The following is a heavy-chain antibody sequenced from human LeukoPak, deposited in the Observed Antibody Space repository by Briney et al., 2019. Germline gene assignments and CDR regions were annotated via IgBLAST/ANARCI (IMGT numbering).Heavy chain of an antibody. CDR1: GFTFSDYY. J-gene: IGHJ4*02. Sequence: GRSLRLSCAASGFTFSDYYMSWIRQAPGKGLEWVSYISSSSSYTNYADSVKGRFTISRDNAENSLYLQMNSLRAEDTAVYYCARGPEDYGDYDGLIDYWGQGTLVTVSS. D-gene: IGHD4-17*01. CDR3: ARGPEDYGDYDGLIDY. CDR2: ISSSSSYT. V-gene: IGHV3-11*06.